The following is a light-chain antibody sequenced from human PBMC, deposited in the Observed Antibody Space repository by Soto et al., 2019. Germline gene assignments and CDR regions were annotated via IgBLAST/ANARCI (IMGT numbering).Light chain of an antibody. Sequence: QSALTQPASVSGSPGQSITISCPGTSIEVGGYNYFSWYQQHPGKAPKLMIYDVSNRPSGVSNRFSGSKSGNTASLTISGLQAEDEADYYCSSYTSSSTLVVFGGGTKLTVL. CDR2: DVS. J-gene: IGLJ2*01. CDR1: SIEVGGYNY. CDR3: SSYTSSSTLVV. V-gene: IGLV2-14*01.